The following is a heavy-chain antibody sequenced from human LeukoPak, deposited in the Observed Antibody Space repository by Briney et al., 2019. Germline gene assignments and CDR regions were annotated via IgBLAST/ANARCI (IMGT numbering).Heavy chain of an antibody. D-gene: IGHD6-6*01. Sequence: GGSLRLSCAAPGFTFSSYSMNWVRQAPGKGLEWVSSISGSSSYIYYADSVKGRFTISRDNAKNSLYLQMNSLRAGDTALYYCARADSNIAARRIGFDYWGQGTLVTVSS. J-gene: IGHJ4*02. CDR2: ISGSSSYI. V-gene: IGHV3-21*01. CDR3: ARADSNIAARRIGFDY. CDR1: GFTFSSYS.